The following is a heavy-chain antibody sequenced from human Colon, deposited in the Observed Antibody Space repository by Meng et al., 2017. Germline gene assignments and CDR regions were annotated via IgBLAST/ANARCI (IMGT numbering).Heavy chain of an antibody. CDR3: TRGLEFYRFEY. CDR1: GDSVSSKTAV. V-gene: IGHV6-1*01. Sequence: LQPSGPGLVKPSQTLSLTFAISGDSVSSKTAVWNWIRQSPSRGLEWLGRTYYRAKWNHDYAESLRGRITINPDTSNNQISLQLNSVTPEDTAVYYCTRGLEFYRFEYWGQGTLVTVSS. D-gene: IGHD3-16*02. CDR2: TYYRAKWNH. J-gene: IGHJ4*02.